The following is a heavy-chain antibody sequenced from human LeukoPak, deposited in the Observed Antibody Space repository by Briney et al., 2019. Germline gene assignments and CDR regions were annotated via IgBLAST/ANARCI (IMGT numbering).Heavy chain of an antibody. Sequence: GGSLRLSCAASGFTFSSYSMNWVRQAPGKGLEWVSYISSSSSTIYYADSVKGRFTTSRDNAKNSLYLQMNSLRAEDTAVYYCARGPYVASFDYWGQGTLVTVSS. CDR1: GFTFSSYS. CDR2: ISSSSSTI. V-gene: IGHV3-48*01. J-gene: IGHJ4*02. CDR3: ARGPYVASFDY. D-gene: IGHD2-15*01.